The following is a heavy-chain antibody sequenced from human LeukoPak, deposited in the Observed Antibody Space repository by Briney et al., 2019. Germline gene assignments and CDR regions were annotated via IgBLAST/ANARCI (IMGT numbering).Heavy chain of an antibody. CDR3: ARRFEYYDFWSGYYRWYFDL. Sequence: KPSETLSLTCTVSGGSISSYYWSWIRQPPGKGLEWIGYIYYSGSTNYNPSLKGRVTISVDTSKNQFSLKLSSVTAADTAVYYCARRFEYYDFWSGYYRWYFDLWGRGTLVTVSS. CDR2: IYYSGST. D-gene: IGHD3-3*01. V-gene: IGHV4-59*01. CDR1: GGSISSYY. J-gene: IGHJ2*01.